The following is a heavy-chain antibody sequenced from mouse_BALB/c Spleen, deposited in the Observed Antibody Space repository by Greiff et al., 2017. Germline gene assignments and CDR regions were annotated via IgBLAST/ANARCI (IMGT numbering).Heavy chain of an antibody. V-gene: IGHV1-82*01. Sequence: VMLVESGPELVKPGASVKLSCKASGYAFSSSWMNWVNQRPGQGLEWIGRIYPGDGDTNYNGKFKGKATLTADKSSSTAYMQLSSLTSVDSAVYFGARRVYGSSYGYAMDYWGQGTSVTVSS. J-gene: IGHJ4*01. CDR3: ARRVYGSSYGYAMDY. CDR1: GYAFSSSW. D-gene: IGHD1-1*01. CDR2: IYPGDGDT.